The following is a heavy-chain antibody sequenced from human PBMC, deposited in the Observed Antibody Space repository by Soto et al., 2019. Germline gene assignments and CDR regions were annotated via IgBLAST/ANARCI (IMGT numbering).Heavy chain of an antibody. CDR2: IKSKTDGGTT. D-gene: IGHD1-26*01. V-gene: IGHV3-15*07. J-gene: IGHJ4*02. CDR1: GFTFSNAW. Sequence: EVQLVESGGGLVKPGGSLRLSCAASGFTFSNAWMNWVRQAPGKGLEWVGRIKSKTDGGTTDYAAPVKGRFTISRDDSKNTLYLQMNSLKTEDTAVYYCTTDLVGGHTITDYWGQGTLVTVSS. CDR3: TTDLVGGHTITDY.